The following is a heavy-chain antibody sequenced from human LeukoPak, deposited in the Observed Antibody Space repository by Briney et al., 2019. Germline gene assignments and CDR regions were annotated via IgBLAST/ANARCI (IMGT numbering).Heavy chain of an antibody. D-gene: IGHD3-22*01. V-gene: IGHV1-69*02. CDR2: IIPILGIA. Sequence: ASVKVSCKASGGTFSSYTIRWVRQAPGQGLEWMGRIIPILGIANYAQKFQGRATITADKSTSTAYMELSSLRSEDTAVYYCARAGSSRYYPDYWGQGTLVTVSS. CDR3: ARAGSSRYYPDY. CDR1: GGTFSSYT. J-gene: IGHJ4*02.